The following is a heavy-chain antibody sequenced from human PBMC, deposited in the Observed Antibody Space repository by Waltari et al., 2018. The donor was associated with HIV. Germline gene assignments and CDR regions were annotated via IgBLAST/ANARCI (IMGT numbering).Heavy chain of an antibody. Sequence: QLQLQESGPGLVKPSETLSLTCTVSNGSITNANHYWGWIGRPPGKWLEWIGSVYYSGNTYDNTALRSRVTISVDTSKSQFSLRLNSVTAADTAVYYCARHDWRGSDGYDVWGRGTMVTVSS. D-gene: IGHD3-3*01. J-gene: IGHJ3*01. CDR2: VYYSGNT. CDR3: ARHDWRGSDGYDV. V-gene: IGHV4-39*01. CDR1: NGSITNANHY.